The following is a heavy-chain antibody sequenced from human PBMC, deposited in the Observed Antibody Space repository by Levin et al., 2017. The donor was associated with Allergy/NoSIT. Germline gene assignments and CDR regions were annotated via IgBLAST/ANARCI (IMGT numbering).Heavy chain of an antibody. Sequence: GGSLRLSCAASGFTFSTYWMHWVRQAPGKGLVCVSRINSDGSSTSYADSVKGRFTISRDNAKNTLYLQMNSLRAEDTAVYYCARDAADYYGSGSGDRYWGQGTLVTVSS. D-gene: IGHD3-10*01. CDR3: ARDAADYYGSGSGDRY. CDR2: INSDGSST. V-gene: IGHV3-74*01. J-gene: IGHJ4*02. CDR1: GFTFSTYW.